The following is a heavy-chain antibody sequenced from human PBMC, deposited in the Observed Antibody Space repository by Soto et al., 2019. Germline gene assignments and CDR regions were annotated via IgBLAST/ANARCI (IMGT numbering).Heavy chain of an antibody. V-gene: IGHV1-69*13. CDR2: IIPIFGTA. D-gene: IGHD5-12*01. CDR1: GGTFSSYA. CDR3: ATGGYSGYDWGY. Sequence: ASVKVSCKASGGTFSSYAISWVRQAPGQGLEWMGGIIPIFGTANYAQKFQGRVTITADESTSTAYMELSSLRSEDTAVYYCATGGYSGYDWGYWGEGTLVTVPS. J-gene: IGHJ4*02.